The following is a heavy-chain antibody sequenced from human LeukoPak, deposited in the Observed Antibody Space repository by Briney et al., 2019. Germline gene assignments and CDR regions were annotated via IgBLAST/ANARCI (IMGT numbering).Heavy chain of an antibody. D-gene: IGHD7-27*01. Sequence: GGSLRLSCAASGFTFNGYWMSWVRQAPGKGLEWVANIKKDGGEKYYVDSVEGRFTISRDNAKNSLYLQMNNLRAEDTAVYYCAKDGGLWVSAHWGDSWGRGTLVTVSS. V-gene: IGHV3-7*03. CDR2: IKKDGGEK. J-gene: IGHJ4*02. CDR1: GFTFNGYW. CDR3: AKDGGLWVSAHWGDS.